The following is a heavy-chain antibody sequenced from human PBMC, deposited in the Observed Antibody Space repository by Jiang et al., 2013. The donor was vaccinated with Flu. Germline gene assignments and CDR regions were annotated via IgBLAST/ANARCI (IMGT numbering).Heavy chain of an antibody. CDR3: ARSSGLVVPAAMLGYYYYGMDV. CDR1: GDSVSSNSAA. Sequence: SQTLSLTCAISGDSVSSNSAAWNWIRQSPSRGLEWLGRTYYRSKWYNDYAVSVKSRITINPDTSKNQFSLQLNSVTPEDTAVYYCARSSGLVVPAAMLGYYYYGMDVWGQGTTVTVSS. J-gene: IGHJ6*02. V-gene: IGHV6-1*01. CDR2: TYYRSKWYN. D-gene: IGHD2-2*01.